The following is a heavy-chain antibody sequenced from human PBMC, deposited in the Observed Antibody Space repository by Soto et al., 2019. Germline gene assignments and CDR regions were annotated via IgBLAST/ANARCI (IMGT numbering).Heavy chain of an antibody. D-gene: IGHD1-26*01. CDR3: ARARATIVAAAIFDC. Sequence: SETLSLTFAVSGCSIGTSNWWSWVRQPPGKGLEWIGEVYRTGSTNYNPSLESRLTISVDKSKNQFSLKLTSVTAADTAVYYCARARATIVAAAIFDCWCQG. V-gene: IGHV4-4*02. J-gene: IGHJ4*02. CDR2: VYRTGST. CDR1: GCSIGTSNW.